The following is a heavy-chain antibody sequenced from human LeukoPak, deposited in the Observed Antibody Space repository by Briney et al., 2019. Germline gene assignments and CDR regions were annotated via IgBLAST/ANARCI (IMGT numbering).Heavy chain of an antibody. CDR2: IYHSGST. V-gene: IGHV4-38-2*02. J-gene: IGHJ6*03. CDR3: ARGTVTTLGYYYYYMDV. D-gene: IGHD4-17*01. CDR1: GYSISSGYY. Sequence: PSETLSLTCTVSGYSISSGYYWGWIRQPPGKGLEWIGSIYHSGSTNYNPSLKSRVTISVDTSKNQFSLKLSSVTAADTAVYYCARGTVTTLGYYYYYMDVWGKGTTVTISS.